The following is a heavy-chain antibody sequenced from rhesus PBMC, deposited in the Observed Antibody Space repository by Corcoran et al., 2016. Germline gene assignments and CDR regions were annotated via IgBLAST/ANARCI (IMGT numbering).Heavy chain of an antibody. CDR2: IYGGSGST. Sequence: QVQLQESGPGLVKPSETLSLTCAVSGYSISSGYGWGWIRQPPGKGLEWIGQIYGGSGSTYYNPSLKSRVTVSKDTSKNQFSRKLSSVTAADTAVYYCARVSITNRYFDIWGPGTPITISS. CDR3: ARVSITNRYFDI. D-gene: IGHD3-16*01. V-gene: IGHV4-127*01. CDR1: GYSISSGYG. J-gene: IGHJ2*01.